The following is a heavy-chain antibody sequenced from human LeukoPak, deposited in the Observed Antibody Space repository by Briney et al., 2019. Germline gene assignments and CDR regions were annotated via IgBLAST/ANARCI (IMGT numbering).Heavy chain of an antibody. V-gene: IGHV3-21*04. CDR3: AKDHRLPFGRRFDY. CDR1: GFTFSSYS. CDR2: ISSSSSYI. J-gene: IGHJ4*02. Sequence: PGGSLRLSCAASGFTFSSYSMNWVRQAPGKGLEWVSSISSSSSYIYYADSVKGRFTISRDNAKNSLYLQMNSLRAEDTAVYYCAKDHRLPFGRRFDYWGQGTLVTVSS. D-gene: IGHD3-10*01.